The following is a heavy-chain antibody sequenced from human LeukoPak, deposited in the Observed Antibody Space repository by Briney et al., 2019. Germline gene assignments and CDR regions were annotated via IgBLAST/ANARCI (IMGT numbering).Heavy chain of an antibody. CDR1: GYTFTKYG. CDR3: ARDRYCSGGSCYSYYYYGMDV. CDR2: ISAYNGNT. Sequence: GASVKVSCKASGYTFTKYGISWVRQAPGQGLEWMGWISAYNGNTNYAQKVQGRVTMTTDTSTSTAYMELRSLRSDDTAVYYCARDRYCSGGSCYSYYYYGMDVWGQGTTVTVSS. V-gene: IGHV1-18*01. J-gene: IGHJ6*02. D-gene: IGHD2-15*01.